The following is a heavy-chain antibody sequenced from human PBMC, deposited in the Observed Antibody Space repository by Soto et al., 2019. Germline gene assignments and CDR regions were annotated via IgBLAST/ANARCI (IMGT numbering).Heavy chain of an antibody. D-gene: IGHD1-26*01. J-gene: IGHJ4*01. CDR3: ARDSGSYYLGPY. V-gene: IGHV4-4*07. Sequence: LETLSLTCTVSGDSITNNYWSWIRQPAGKGLEWIGRIYSSGSTNYNPSLKSRVTMSVDKSKNKFSLKLSSVTAADTAVYYCARDSGSYYLGPYWGRGTLVTVSS. CDR1: GDSITNNY. CDR2: IYSSGST.